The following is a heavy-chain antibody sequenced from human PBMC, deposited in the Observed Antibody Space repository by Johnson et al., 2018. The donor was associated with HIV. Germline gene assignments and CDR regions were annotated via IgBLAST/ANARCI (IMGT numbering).Heavy chain of an antibody. CDR2: IRYDGSNK. Sequence: QVQLVESGGGVVQPGGSLRLSCAASGFTFSSYGMHWVRQAPGKGLEWVAFIRYDGSNKYYADSVKGRFTISRDNSTNTLYLQMNSLRGEDTAVYYCAKGLAVSPWADAFDIWGQGTMVTVSS. D-gene: IGHD6-19*01. CDR1: GFTFSSYG. V-gene: IGHV3-30*02. J-gene: IGHJ3*02. CDR3: AKGLAVSPWADAFDI.